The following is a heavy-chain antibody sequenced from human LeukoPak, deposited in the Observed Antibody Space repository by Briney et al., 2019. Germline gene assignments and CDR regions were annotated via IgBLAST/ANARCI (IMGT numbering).Heavy chain of an antibody. CDR3: TRQYSEKVLLWFGELRV. CDR2: IRSKANSYAT. V-gene: IGHV3-73*01. J-gene: IGHJ4*02. Sequence: PGGSLRLSCAASGFTFSGSAMHWVRQASGKGLEWVGRIRSKANSYATAYAASVKGRFTISRDDSKNTAYLQMNSLKTEDTAVYYCTRQYSEKVLLWFGELRVRGQGTLVTVSS. D-gene: IGHD3-10*01. CDR1: GFTFSGSA.